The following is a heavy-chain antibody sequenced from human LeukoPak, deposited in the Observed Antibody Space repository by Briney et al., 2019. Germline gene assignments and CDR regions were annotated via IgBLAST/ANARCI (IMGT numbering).Heavy chain of an antibody. CDR3: ARVRDGYNSGFYYFDY. J-gene: IGHJ4*02. CDR1: GGTFSSYA. V-gene: IGHV1-69*05. CDR2: IIPIFGTA. Sequence: SVKVSCKASGGTFSSYAISWVRQAPGQGLEWMGRIIPIFGTANYAEKFQGRVTITTDESTSTAYMELSSLRSEDTAVYYCARVRDGYNSGFYYFDYWGQGTLVTVSS. D-gene: IGHD5-24*01.